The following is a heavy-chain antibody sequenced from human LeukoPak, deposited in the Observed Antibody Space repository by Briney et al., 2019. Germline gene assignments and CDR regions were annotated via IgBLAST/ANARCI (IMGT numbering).Heavy chain of an antibody. V-gene: IGHV4-59*01. J-gene: IGHJ6*03. Sequence: PSETLSLTCTVSGGAITNYYWSWIRQPPGKGLEWIGYMYYSGSTNYNPSLKSRVTMSVDTSNNQISLKMTSLTAADTAVYYCARAPAGQPYYYMDVWGTGNTVTVSS. CDR3: ARAPAGQPYYYMDV. CDR2: MYYSGST. CDR1: GGAITNYY. D-gene: IGHD2-2*01.